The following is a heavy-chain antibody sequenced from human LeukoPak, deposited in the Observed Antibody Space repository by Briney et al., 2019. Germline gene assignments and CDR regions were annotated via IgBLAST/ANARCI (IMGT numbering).Heavy chain of an antibody. CDR2: IYHSGST. Sequence: SETLSLTCTVSGGSISSGYYWGWIRQPPGKGLEWIGSIYHSGSTHYNPSLKSRVTISVDTSKNQFSLKLSSVTAADTAVYYCARARGGQFDYWGQGTLVTVSS. CDR1: GGSISSGYY. CDR3: ARARGGQFDY. V-gene: IGHV4-38-2*02. J-gene: IGHJ4*02.